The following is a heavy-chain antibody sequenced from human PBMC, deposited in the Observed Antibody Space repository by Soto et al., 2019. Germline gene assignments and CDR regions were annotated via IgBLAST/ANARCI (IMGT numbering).Heavy chain of an antibody. Sequence: GGSLRLSCAASGFTFSNYGVHWVRQAPGKGLEWVAFIWYDGSNKFYADSVKGRFTISRDNSKNTLYLQMNSLRAEDTAVYYCARDLAPYCGGDCKIDYWGQGTLVTVSS. D-gene: IGHD2-21*02. CDR2: IWYDGSNK. V-gene: IGHV3-33*01. J-gene: IGHJ4*02. CDR3: ARDLAPYCGGDCKIDY. CDR1: GFTFSNYG.